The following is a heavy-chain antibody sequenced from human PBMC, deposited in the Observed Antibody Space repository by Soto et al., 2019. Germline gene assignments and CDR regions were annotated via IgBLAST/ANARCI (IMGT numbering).Heavy chain of an antibody. V-gene: IGHV1-18*01. D-gene: IGHD3-10*01. Sequence: QVQLVQSGAEVKKPGASVKVSCKASGYTFTSHGISWVRQAPGQGLEWMGWISSLTGGTNYAQNLQGRVTMTTDTSTSTAYMELRSLTSDDTAVYYCAREISYGSGTSYGYWGQGTLVTVSS. CDR2: ISSLTGGT. CDR3: AREISYGSGTSYGY. CDR1: GYTFTSHG. J-gene: IGHJ4*02.